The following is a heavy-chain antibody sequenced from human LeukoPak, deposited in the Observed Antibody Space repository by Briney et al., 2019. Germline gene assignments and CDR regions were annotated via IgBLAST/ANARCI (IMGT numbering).Heavy chain of an antibody. J-gene: IGHJ4*02. CDR2: IIPIFGTA. CDR1: GGTSISYA. CDR3: ASPLNLAS. Sequence: ASVKVSCKASGGTSISYAISWVRQAPGQGLEWMGGIIPIFGTANYAQKFQGRVTITADESTSTAYMELSSLRSEDTAVYYCASPLNLASWGQGTLVTVSS. V-gene: IGHV1-69*13.